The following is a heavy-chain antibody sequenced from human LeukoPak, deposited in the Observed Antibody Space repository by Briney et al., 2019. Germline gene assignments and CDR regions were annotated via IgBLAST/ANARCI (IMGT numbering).Heavy chain of an antibody. J-gene: IGHJ4*02. CDR2: ISYDGSNK. Sequence: GGSLRLSCAASGFTFSSYAMHWVRQAPGKGLEWVAVISYDGSNKYYADSVKGRFTISRDNSENTLYLQMNSLRAEDTAVYYCARDFRGYCSSTSCYSVGYWGQGTLVTVSS. CDR3: ARDFRGYCSSTSCYSVGY. CDR1: GFTFSSYA. V-gene: IGHV3-30-3*01. D-gene: IGHD2-2*03.